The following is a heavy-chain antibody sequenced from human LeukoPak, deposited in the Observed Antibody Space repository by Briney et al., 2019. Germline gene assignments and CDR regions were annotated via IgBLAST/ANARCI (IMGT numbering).Heavy chain of an antibody. J-gene: IGHJ4*02. V-gene: IGHV4-59*02. D-gene: IGHD4-17*01. CDR3: ARDERGDYEFDY. Sequence: SETLSLTCTVSGGSVSTCYWNWIRQPPGKELEWIGYVYYSGNTNIKPSLKSRVTISIDTSKNQFSLKLTSVTAADTAVYYCARDERGDYEFDYWGRGTLVTVSS. CDR1: GGSVSTCY. CDR2: VYYSGNT.